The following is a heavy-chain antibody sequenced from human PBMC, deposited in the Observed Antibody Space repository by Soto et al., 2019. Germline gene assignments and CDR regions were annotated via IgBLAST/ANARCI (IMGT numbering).Heavy chain of an antibody. V-gene: IGHV3-23*01. CDR1: GFTFSSYA. D-gene: IGHD2-2*01. CDR3: AKDREQYCSSTSCYLYYFDY. Sequence: EVQLLESGGGLVQPGGSLRLSCAASGFTFSSYAMSWVRQAPGKGLEWVSAISGSGGSTYYADSVKGRFTISRDTSKNTLYLQRNSLRAEDTAVYYCAKDREQYCSSTSCYLYYFDYWGQGTLVTVSS. J-gene: IGHJ4*02. CDR2: ISGSGGST.